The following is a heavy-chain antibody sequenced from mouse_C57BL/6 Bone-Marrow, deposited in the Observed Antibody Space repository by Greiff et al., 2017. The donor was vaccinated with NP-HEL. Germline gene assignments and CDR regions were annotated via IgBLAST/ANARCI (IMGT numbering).Heavy chain of an antibody. CDR3: ARRSYDEDAMDY. CDR1: GYSITSGYY. V-gene: IGHV3-6*01. J-gene: IGHJ4*01. Sequence: DVQLQESGPGLVKPSQSLSLTCSVTGYSITSGYYWNWIRQFPGNKLEWMGDISYDGSNNYNPSLKNPISITRDTSKNQFFLKLNSVTTEDTATYYCARRSYDEDAMDYWGQGTSVTVSS. D-gene: IGHD2-12*01. CDR2: ISYDGSN.